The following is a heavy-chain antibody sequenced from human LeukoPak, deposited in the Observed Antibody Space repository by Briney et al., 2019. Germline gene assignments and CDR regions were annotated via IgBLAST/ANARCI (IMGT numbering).Heavy chain of an antibody. D-gene: IGHD3-10*01. CDR3: ARLYGSGSPNWFDP. CDR1: GYTFTSCG. V-gene: IGHV1-18*01. CDR2: ISAYNGNT. J-gene: IGHJ5*02. Sequence: ASVKVSCKASGYTFTSCGISWVRQAPGQGLEWMGWISAYNGNTNYAQKLQGRVTMTTDTSTSTAYMELRSLRSDDTAVYYCARLYGSGSPNWFDPWGQGTLVTVSS.